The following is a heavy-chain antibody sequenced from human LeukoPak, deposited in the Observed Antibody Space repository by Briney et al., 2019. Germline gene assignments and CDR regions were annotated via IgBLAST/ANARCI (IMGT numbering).Heavy chain of an antibody. Sequence: GGSLRLSCAASGFTFVNFAMSWVRQAPGKGLDWVSGLSGSGYSTYYADSVQGRFTISRDNAKNSLYLQMNSLRAEDTAVYYCARLGSGYLVDYWGQGTLVTVSS. CDR1: GFTFVNFA. CDR3: ARLGSGYLVDY. CDR2: LSGSGYST. D-gene: IGHD3-3*01. V-gene: IGHV3-23*01. J-gene: IGHJ4*02.